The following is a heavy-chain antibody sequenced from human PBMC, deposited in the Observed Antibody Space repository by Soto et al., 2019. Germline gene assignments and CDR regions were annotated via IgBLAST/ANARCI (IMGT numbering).Heavy chain of an antibody. CDR1: GYTFTSYG. CDR3: ARSRGQWLVQHAGYFDY. CDR2: ISAYNGNT. J-gene: IGHJ4*02. D-gene: IGHD6-19*01. V-gene: IGHV1-18*01. Sequence: ASVKVSCKASGYTFTSYGISWVRQAPGQGLEWMGWISAYNGNTNYAQKLQGRVTMTTDTSTSTAYMELRSLRSDDTAVYYCARSRGQWLVQHAGYFDYWGQGTLVTVSS.